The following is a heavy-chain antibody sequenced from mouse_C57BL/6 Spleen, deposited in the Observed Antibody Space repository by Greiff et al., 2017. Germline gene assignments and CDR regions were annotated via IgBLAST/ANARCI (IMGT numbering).Heavy chain of an antibody. CDR3: ASGNDDSSGFWD. D-gene: IGHD2-12*01. J-gene: IGHJ3*01. Sequence: QVQLQQPGAELVKPGASVKLSCKASGYTFTSYWMHWVKQRPGRGLEWIGRIDPNSGGTKYNEKFKGKATLTVDKPSSTAYMQLSSLTSEDSAVYYWASGNDDSSGFWDWGQGALVTVAA. CDR2: IDPNSGGT. CDR1: GYTFTSYW. V-gene: IGHV1-72*01.